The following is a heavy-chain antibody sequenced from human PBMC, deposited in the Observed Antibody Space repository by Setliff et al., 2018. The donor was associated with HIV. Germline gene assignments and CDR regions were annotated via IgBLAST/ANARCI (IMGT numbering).Heavy chain of an antibody. J-gene: IGHJ6*03. D-gene: IGHD6-6*01. CDR1: GGSISSRY. V-gene: IGHV4-59*11. CDR2: IYYSGST. CDR3: ARDRGSSYYYYYYMDV. Sequence: SETLSLTCTVSGGSISSRYWSWIRQPPGKGLEWIGYIYYSGSTNYNPSLKSRVTISVDTSKNQFSLKLSSVTAADTAVYYCARDRGSSYYYYYYMDVWGKGTTVTVSS.